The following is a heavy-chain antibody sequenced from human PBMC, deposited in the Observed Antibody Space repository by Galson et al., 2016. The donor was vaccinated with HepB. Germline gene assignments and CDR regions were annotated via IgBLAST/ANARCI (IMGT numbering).Heavy chain of an antibody. CDR1: AFTFSSYC. D-gene: IGHD6-19*01. Sequence: STRLPCAASAFTFSSYCIHWVRQPPGRGLEWVAVISYDRRINNYDASVKGRFTVSRDTSKNTLSLQMNCLRAEDTAVYYCARTGQSSGWYSIKYVESVYYFDHWGQGALVTVSP. J-gene: IGHJ4*02. CDR3: ARTGQSSGWYSIKYVESVYYFDH. V-gene: IGHV3-30*03. CDR2: ISYDRRIN.